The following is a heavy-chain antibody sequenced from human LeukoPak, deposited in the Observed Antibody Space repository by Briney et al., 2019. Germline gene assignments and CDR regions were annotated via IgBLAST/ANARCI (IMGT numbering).Heavy chain of an antibody. CDR3: ARPSIVGDFDH. Sequence: ASVKVSCKASGYTFTSYYMHWVGQAPGQGLEWMGIINPSGGSTSYAQKFQGRVTMTRDTSTSTVYMELSSLRSEDTAVYYCARPSIVGDFDHWGQGTLVTVSS. CDR2: INPSGGST. V-gene: IGHV1-46*01. D-gene: IGHD1-26*01. J-gene: IGHJ5*02. CDR1: GYTFTSYY.